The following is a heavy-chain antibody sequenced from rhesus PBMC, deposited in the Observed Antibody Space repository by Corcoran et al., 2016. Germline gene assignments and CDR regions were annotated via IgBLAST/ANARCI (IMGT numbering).Heavy chain of an antibody. CDR3: ARPYSGSWTLFDY. V-gene: IGHV4-169*01. CDR2: IYGSGSST. Sequence: QLQLQESGPGLVKPSETLSVTCAVSGGSISSSYWSWIRQAPGKGLEWIGYIYGSGSSTNYNPSLKRRVTLSVDTSKNQHSLKLSSVTTADTAVYYCARPYSGSWTLFDYWGQGVLVTVSS. J-gene: IGHJ4*01. CDR1: GGSISSSY. D-gene: IGHD6-25*01.